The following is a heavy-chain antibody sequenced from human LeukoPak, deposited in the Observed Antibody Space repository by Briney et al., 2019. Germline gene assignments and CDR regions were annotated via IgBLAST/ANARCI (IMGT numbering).Heavy chain of an antibody. D-gene: IGHD4-17*01. J-gene: IGHJ6*02. CDR1: GFTFSSYG. V-gene: IGHV3-30*03. Sequence: GGSLRLSCAASGFTFSSYGMHWVRQAPGKGLEWVAVISYDGSNKYYADSVKGRFTNSRDNSKNTLYLQMNSLRAEDTALYHCAREVLPYGDYENYYGMDVWGQGTTVTVSS. CDR2: ISYDGSNK. CDR3: AREVLPYGDYENYYGMDV.